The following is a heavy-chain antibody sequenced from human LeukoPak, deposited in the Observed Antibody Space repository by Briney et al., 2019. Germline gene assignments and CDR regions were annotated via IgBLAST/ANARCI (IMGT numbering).Heavy chain of an antibody. D-gene: IGHD5-24*01. V-gene: IGHV3-74*01. Sequence: PGGSLRLSCVGSGFTFSNYYMYWVRQAPGKGLVWVSRIKNAGTDTIYADSVTGRFTVSRDNAKNTVYLQMNSLRAEDTAVYYCARGGYGHNMDVWGEGTTVTVSS. CDR3: ARGGYGHNMDV. J-gene: IGHJ6*03. CDR1: GFTFSNYY. CDR2: IKNAGTDT.